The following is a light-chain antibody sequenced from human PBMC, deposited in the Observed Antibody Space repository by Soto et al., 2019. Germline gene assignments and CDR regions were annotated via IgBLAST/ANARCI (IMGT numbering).Light chain of an antibody. CDR1: ESVASS. V-gene: IGKV3-11*01. CDR3: QQRITSPT. CDR2: DAS. Sequence: VLPQSPAYMSXXPGEAAAIXFRASESVASSLAWYQHAPRQSPSLLFYDASNITTGIPFRFDCGESGTDLTLSISREEHEGAAVYCLQQRITSPTFGQGTNMEIK. J-gene: IGKJ1*01.